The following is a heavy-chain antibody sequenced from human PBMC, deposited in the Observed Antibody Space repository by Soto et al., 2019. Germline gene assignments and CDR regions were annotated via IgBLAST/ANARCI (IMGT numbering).Heavy chain of an antibody. CDR3: ARDVSGSYRYFDY. CDR1: GFTFSDYY. Sequence: PGGSLRLSCSASGFTFSDYYMSWIRQAPGKGLEWVSYISSSSSYTNYADSVKGRFTISRDNAKNSLYLQMNSLRAEDTAVYYCARDVSGSYRYFDYWGQGTLVTVSS. J-gene: IGHJ4*02. V-gene: IGHV3-11*06. D-gene: IGHD1-26*01. CDR2: ISSSSSYT.